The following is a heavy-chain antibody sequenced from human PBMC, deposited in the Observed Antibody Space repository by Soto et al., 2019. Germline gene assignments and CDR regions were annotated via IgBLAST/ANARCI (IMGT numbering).Heavy chain of an antibody. D-gene: IGHD6-13*01. CDR1: GFTFSSYA. CDR2: ISYDGSNK. J-gene: IGHJ4*02. Sequence: GGSLRLSCAASGFTFSSYAMHWVRQAPGKGLEWVAVISYDGSNKYYADSVKGRFTISRDNSKNTLYLQMNSLRAEDTAVYYCANTYSSSWSFDYWGQGTLVTVSS. V-gene: IGHV3-30-3*01. CDR3: ANTYSSSWSFDY.